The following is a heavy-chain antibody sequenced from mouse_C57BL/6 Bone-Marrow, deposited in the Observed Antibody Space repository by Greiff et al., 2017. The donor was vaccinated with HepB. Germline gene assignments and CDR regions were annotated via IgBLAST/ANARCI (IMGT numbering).Heavy chain of an antibody. CDR3: ARYDGYTGFAY. CDR1: GFTFTDYY. Sequence: EVQVVESGGGLVQPGGSLSLSCAASGFTFTDYYMSWVRQPPGKALEWLGFIRNKANGYTTEYSASVKGRFTISRDNSQSILYLQMNALRAEDSATYYCARYDGYTGFAYWGQGTLVTVSA. CDR2: IRNKANGYTT. J-gene: IGHJ3*01. D-gene: IGHD2-3*01. V-gene: IGHV7-3*01.